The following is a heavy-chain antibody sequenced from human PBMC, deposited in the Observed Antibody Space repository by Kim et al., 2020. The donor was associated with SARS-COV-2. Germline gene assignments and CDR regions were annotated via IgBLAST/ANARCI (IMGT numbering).Heavy chain of an antibody. J-gene: IGHJ6*02. Sequence: GGSLRLSCAASGFTFSSYGMHWVRQAPGKGLEWVAVISYDGSNKYYADSVKGRFTISRDNSKNTLYLQMNSLRAEDTAVYYCAKDSPLGGIAAAGIYYGMDVWGQGTTVTVSS. V-gene: IGHV3-30*18. CDR3: AKDSPLGGIAAAGIYYGMDV. CDR1: GFTFSSYG. D-gene: IGHD6-13*01. CDR2: ISYDGSNK.